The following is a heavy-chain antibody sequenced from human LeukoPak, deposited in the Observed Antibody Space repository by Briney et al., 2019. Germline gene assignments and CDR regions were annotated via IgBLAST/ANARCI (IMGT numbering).Heavy chain of an antibody. Sequence: PGRSLRLSCTASGFTFGDYAMNWVRQAPGKGLEWVGFIRSKAYGGTTEYAASVKGRFTISRDDSKSIAYLQMNSLKTEDTAVYYCGCGYSYGTDAFDIWGQGTMVTVSS. CDR3: GCGYSYGTDAFDI. J-gene: IGHJ3*02. CDR2: IRSKAYGGTT. CDR1: GFTFGDYA. D-gene: IGHD5-18*01. V-gene: IGHV3-49*04.